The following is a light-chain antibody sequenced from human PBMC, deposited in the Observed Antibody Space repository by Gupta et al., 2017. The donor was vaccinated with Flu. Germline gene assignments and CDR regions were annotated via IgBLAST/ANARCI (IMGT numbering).Light chain of an antibody. Sequence: EIMMTQSPANLSVSPGERATLSCRASQSVSSNLAWYQQKPGQAPRLLIYDTSTRATGIPARFSGSGSGTEFTLTISSRQSEDFAVYYCQQYNNWPPLTFGGGTKVEIK. V-gene: IGKV3-15*01. CDR2: DTS. J-gene: IGKJ4*01. CDR3: QQYNNWPPLT. CDR1: QSVSSN.